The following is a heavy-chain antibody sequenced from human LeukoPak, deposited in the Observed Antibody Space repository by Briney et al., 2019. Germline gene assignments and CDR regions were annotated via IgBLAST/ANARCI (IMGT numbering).Heavy chain of an antibody. CDR1: GFTFSSYA. CDR3: ARDSRDIVVVTATSYYFDY. CDR2: ISYDGSNK. D-gene: IGHD2-21*02. J-gene: IGHJ4*02. Sequence: PGGSLRLSCAASGFTFSSYAMHWVRQAPGKGLEGVAVISYDGSNKYYADSVKGRFTISRDNSKNTLYLQMNSLRAEDTAVYYCARDSRDIVVVTATSYYFDYWGQGTLVTVSS. V-gene: IGHV3-30*04.